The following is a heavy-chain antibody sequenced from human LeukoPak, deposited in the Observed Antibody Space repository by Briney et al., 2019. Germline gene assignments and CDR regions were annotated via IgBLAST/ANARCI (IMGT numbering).Heavy chain of an antibody. Sequence: ASVKVSCKASGYTFTSYDINWVRQATGQGLEWMRWMNPNSGNTGYAQKFQGRVTMTRNISISTAYMELSSLRSEDTAVYYCARLGYYDYIWGSYRYTELDYWGQGTLVTVSS. V-gene: IGHV1-8*01. J-gene: IGHJ4*02. CDR2: MNPNSGNT. CDR1: GYTFTSYD. CDR3: ARLGYYDYIWGSYRYTELDY. D-gene: IGHD3-16*02.